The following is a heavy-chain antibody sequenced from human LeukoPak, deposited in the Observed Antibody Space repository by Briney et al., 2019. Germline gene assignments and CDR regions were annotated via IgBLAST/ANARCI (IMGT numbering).Heavy chain of an antibody. CDR1: GLTVSSNC. D-gene: IGHD3-10*01. V-gene: IGHV3-53*01. CDR3: ARNYLGMFDY. J-gene: IGHJ4*02. CDR2: IYSGGST. Sequence: GGSLRLSCAASGLTVSSNCMSWVRQAPGKGLEWVSFIYSGGSTYYADSVKGRFTISRDDSKNTVYLLMNSLRAEDTATYYCARNYLGMFDYWGQGTLVTVSS.